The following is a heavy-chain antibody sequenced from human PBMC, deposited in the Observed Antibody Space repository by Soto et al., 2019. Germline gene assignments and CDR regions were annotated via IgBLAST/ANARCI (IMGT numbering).Heavy chain of an antibody. CDR2: ISHSGST. J-gene: IGHJ3*02. CDR1: GGSISSGGYS. D-gene: IGHD4-17*01. Sequence: QLQLQESGSGLVKPSQTLSLTCAVSGGSISSGGYSWGWIRQPPGKGLEWIGYISHSGSTYYNPTLKTRLTISVDRSKNQFSLKPSSVTAADTAVYYWASMSPTVSHAFEIWGQGTMVPVSS. CDR3: ASMSPTVSHAFEI. V-gene: IGHV4-30-2*01.